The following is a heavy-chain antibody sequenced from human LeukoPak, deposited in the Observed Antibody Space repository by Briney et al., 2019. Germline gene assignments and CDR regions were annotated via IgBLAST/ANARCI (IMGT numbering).Heavy chain of an antibody. CDR3: AKDSTRDGYNPGPGYYYYYMDV. D-gene: IGHD5-24*01. Sequence: GGSLRLSCAASGFTFSSYEMNWVRQAPGKGLEWVSYISSSGSTIYYADSVKGRFTISRDNAKNSLYLQMNSLRAEDTAVYYCAKDSTRDGYNPGPGYYYYYMDVWGKGTTVTISS. J-gene: IGHJ6*03. CDR1: GFTFSSYE. CDR2: ISSSGSTI. V-gene: IGHV3-48*03.